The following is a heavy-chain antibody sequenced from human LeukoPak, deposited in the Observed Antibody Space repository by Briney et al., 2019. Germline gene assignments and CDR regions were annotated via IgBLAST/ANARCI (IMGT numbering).Heavy chain of an antibody. V-gene: IGHV4-59*01. CDR3: ARERYCSSTSCPPLDNWFDP. Sequence: ETLSLTCTVSGGSISSYYWSWIRQPPGKGLEWIGYIYYSGSTNYNPSLKSRVTISVDTSKNQFSLKLSSVTAADTAVYYCARERYCSSTSCPPLDNWFDPWGQGTLVTVSS. D-gene: IGHD2-2*01. J-gene: IGHJ5*02. CDR2: IYYSGST. CDR1: GGSISSYY.